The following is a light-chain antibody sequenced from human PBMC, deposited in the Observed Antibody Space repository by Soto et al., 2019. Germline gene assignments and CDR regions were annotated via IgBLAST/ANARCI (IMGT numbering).Light chain of an antibody. J-gene: IGKJ4*01. CDR2: DAS. V-gene: IGKV3-11*01. Sequence: EIVFTQSPATLSLSPGERATLSCRASQSVSSHLGWYQQKPGQAPRLLIYDASNRATGIPVRFSGSGSGTDFTLTISSLEPEDFAVYYCQQRTNWPLTFGGGTKVEIK. CDR3: QQRTNWPLT. CDR1: QSVSSH.